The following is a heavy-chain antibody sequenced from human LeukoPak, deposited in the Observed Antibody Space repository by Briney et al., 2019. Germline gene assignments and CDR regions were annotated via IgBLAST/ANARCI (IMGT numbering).Heavy chain of an antibody. J-gene: IGHJ4*02. V-gene: IGHV4-34*01. Sequence: SETLSLACAVSGVSFDDYYWAWVRQTPGKGLEWIGEINHSGYTNDSPSLKSRVTLSIDTSRKQFSLNLRSVTVADAGIYYCTRMTTGHDYWGQGTLVTVSS. CDR1: GVSFDDYY. CDR2: INHSGYT. D-gene: IGHD4-17*01. CDR3: TRMTTGHDY.